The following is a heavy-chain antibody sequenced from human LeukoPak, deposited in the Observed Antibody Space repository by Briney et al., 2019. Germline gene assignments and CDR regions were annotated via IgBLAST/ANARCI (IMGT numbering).Heavy chain of an antibody. D-gene: IGHD2-15*01. J-gene: IGHJ4*02. V-gene: IGHV3-64D*06. CDR3: VKDHCSGGSCHSFDF. Sequence: GGSLRLSCSVSGFTFSTYAMHWVRQAPGKGLEYVSTISSNGGSTYYADSVKGRFTISRDNSKNTLYLQMSSLRVEDTAVYYCVKDHCSGGSCHSFDFWGQGTLVTVSS. CDR2: ISSNGGST. CDR1: GFTFSTYA.